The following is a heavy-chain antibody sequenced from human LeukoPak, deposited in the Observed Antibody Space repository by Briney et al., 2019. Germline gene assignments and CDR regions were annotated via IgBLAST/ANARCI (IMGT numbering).Heavy chain of an antibody. D-gene: IGHD1-14*01. J-gene: IGHJ2*01. Sequence: SVKVSCKASGSSGDTFNSHGVSWVRQAPGQGLEWMGGIIPMFPTAQYSQKFQGRISISADKSTTTAYMELSGLTLEDTAVYFCAREAGTTTRYFDLWGRGTLVIVSS. CDR3: AREAGTTTRYFDL. CDR2: IIPMFPTA. CDR1: GSSGDTFNSHG. V-gene: IGHV1-69*06.